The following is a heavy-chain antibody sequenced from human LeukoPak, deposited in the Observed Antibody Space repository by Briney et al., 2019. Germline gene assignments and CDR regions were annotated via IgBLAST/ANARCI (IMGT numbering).Heavy chain of an antibody. D-gene: IGHD3-22*01. CDR1: GFTFRRYS. CDR2: TSRRSGDI. J-gene: IGHJ4*02. CDR3: ASPLYYDTRGFYYQVFD. V-gene: IGHV3-21*01. Sequence: GVSLRLSCAASGFTFRRYSMSWVRQASGKGLVWASSTSRRSGDIYYADSVKGRFTISRDNAKNSLYLQMNSLRAEDTAVYYCASPLYYDTRGFYYQVFDWGQGTLVTVSS.